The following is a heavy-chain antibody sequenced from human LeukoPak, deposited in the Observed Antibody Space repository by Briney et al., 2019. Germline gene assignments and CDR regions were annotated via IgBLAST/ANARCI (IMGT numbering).Heavy chain of an antibody. CDR3: ARVLTMVRGVIDGLPYYYYMDV. CDR1: GGTFSSYA. D-gene: IGHD3-10*01. V-gene: IGHV1-69*13. CDR2: IIPIFGTA. Sequence: ASVKVSCKASGGTFSSYAISWVRQAPGQGLEWMGGIIPIFGTANYAQKFQGRVTITADESTSTAYMELSSLRSEDTAVYYCARVLTMVRGVIDGLPYYYYMDVWGKGTTVTVSS. J-gene: IGHJ6*03.